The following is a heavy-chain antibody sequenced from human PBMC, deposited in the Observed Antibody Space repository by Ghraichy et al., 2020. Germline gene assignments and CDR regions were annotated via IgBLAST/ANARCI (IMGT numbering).Heavy chain of an antibody. CDR2: INRGGST. J-gene: IGHJ4*02. CDR1: GGSFSGYA. D-gene: IGHD3-10*01. V-gene: IGHV4-34*01. Sequence: SQTLSLTCAVYGGSFSGYAWSWIRQPPGKGLEWIGEINRGGSTIYNPSLKSRVTISMDTPKNQFSLKLSSLSAADTSVYYCARERFDGWYYFDYWGQGTLVTVSS. CDR3: ARERFDGWYYFDY.